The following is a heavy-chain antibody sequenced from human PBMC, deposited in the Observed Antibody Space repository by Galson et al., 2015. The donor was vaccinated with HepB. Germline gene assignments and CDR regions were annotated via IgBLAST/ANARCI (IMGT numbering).Heavy chain of an antibody. CDR3: AKVFPEKTDGWYRQALYYFDS. V-gene: IGHV3-23*01. Sequence: LRLSCAASGFTFSYYAMSWVRQAPGKGLEWVSAITPSGDNTYSADSMKGRFTISRDNSKNTLFLQMNSLRTDDTAIYFCAKVFPEKTDGWYRQALYYFDSWGHGTRVTVSS. CDR1: GFTFSYYA. D-gene: IGHD6-19*01. J-gene: IGHJ4*01. CDR2: ITPSGDNT.